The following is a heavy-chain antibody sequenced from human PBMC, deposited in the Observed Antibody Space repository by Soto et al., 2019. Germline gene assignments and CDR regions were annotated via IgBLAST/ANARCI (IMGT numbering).Heavy chain of an antibody. V-gene: IGHV4-34*01. J-gene: IGHJ6*03. CDR2: INHSGST. CDR3: ARGQGYCSSTSCLNYYYYMDV. CDR1: GGSFSGYY. Sequence: SETLSLTCDVYGGSFSGYYWSWIRQPPGKGLEWIGEINHSGSTNYNPSLKSRVTISVDTSKNQFSLKLSSVTAADTAVYYCARGQGYCSSTSCLNYYYYMDVWGKGTTVTVSS. D-gene: IGHD2-2*01.